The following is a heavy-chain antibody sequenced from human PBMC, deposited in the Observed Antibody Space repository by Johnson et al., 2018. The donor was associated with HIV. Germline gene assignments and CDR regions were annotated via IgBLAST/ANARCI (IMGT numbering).Heavy chain of an antibody. CDR2: IKSKTDGGTT. CDR3: ARDDTWGDAFDI. V-gene: IGHV3-15*01. Sequence: VQLVESGGGLVQPGGSLRLSCAASGFTFSNAWMSWVRQAPGKGLEWVGRIKSKTDGGTTDYAAPVKGRFTISRDDPKNTLYLQMNSLKTEDTAVYYCARDDTWGDAFDIWGQGTMVTVSS. CDR1: GFTFSNAW. D-gene: IGHD1-26*01. J-gene: IGHJ3*02.